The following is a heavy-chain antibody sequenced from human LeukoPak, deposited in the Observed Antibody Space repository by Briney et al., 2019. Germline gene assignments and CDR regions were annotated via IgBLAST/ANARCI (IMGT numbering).Heavy chain of an antibody. CDR2: ISGSGGST. J-gene: IGHJ4*02. D-gene: IGHD6-13*01. Sequence: GGSLRLSCAASGFTFSSYAMSWVRQAPGKGLEWVSAISGSGGSTYYADSVKGRFTISRDNSKNTLYLQMNSLRVEDTAVYYCAKTGWQQLVPDYFDYWGQGTLVTVSS. CDR3: AKTGWQQLVPDYFDY. V-gene: IGHV3-23*01. CDR1: GFTFSSYA.